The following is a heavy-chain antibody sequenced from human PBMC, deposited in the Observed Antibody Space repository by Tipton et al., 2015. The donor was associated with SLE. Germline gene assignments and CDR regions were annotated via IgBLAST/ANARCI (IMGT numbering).Heavy chain of an antibody. CDR3: ARDFWIGPSIEYFQH. D-gene: IGHD3-3*01. J-gene: IGHJ1*01. Sequence: SLRLSCAASGLTLRSYTMNWVRQAPGKGLEWVSSISGDSSYIFYADSLRGRFTISRDNAKNSLYLQMNSLSAADTAVYYCARDFWIGPSIEYFQHWGQGTLVIVSS. CDR1: GLTLRSYT. CDR2: ISGDSSYI. V-gene: IGHV3-21*01.